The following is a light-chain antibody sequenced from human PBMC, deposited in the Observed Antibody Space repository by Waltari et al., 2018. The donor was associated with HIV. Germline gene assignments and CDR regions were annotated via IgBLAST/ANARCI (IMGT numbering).Light chain of an antibody. Sequence: EIVLTQSPATLSLSPGQRATLSCRASPSLGRLLAWYQQKPGQAPSLLIYDASNRAAGIPARFSGRGSGTDFTLTIGSLEPEDFAVYYCQQRANWPLTFGGGTTVEIK. V-gene: IGKV3-11*01. J-gene: IGKJ4*01. CDR2: DAS. CDR1: PSLGRL. CDR3: QQRANWPLT.